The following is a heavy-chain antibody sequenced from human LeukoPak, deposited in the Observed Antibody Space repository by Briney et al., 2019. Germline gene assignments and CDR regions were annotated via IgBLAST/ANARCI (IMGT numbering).Heavy chain of an antibody. J-gene: IGHJ6*02. CDR2: FDPEDGET. CDR3: ANLWSGYYGMDV. D-gene: IGHD3-3*01. Sequence: ASVKVSCKVSGYTLTELSMHWVREAPGKELEWMGGFDPEDGETIYAQKFQGRVTMTEDTSTDTAYMELSSLRSEDTAVYYCANLWSGYYGMDVWGQGTTVTVSS. CDR1: GYTLTELS. V-gene: IGHV1-24*01.